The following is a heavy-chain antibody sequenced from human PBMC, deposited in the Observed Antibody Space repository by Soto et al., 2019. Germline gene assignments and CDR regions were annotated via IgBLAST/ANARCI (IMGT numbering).Heavy chain of an antibody. Sequence: GGSLRLSCAASGFTFSSYAMHWVRQAPGKGLEWVAVISYDGSNEYYADSVKGRFTISRDNSKNTLYLQMNSLRAEDTAVYYCARGEYSSSSGPYYYYGMDVWGQGTTVTVSS. CDR1: GFTFSSYA. D-gene: IGHD6-6*01. CDR3: ARGEYSSSSGPYYYYGMDV. J-gene: IGHJ6*02. V-gene: IGHV3-30-3*01. CDR2: ISYDGSNE.